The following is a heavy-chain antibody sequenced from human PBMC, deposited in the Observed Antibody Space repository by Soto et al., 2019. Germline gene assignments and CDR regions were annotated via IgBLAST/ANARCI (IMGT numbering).Heavy chain of an antibody. CDR3: ARVGNYYGSGNPRPHHLYPMDV. CDR1: GYTFTSYG. V-gene: IGHV1-18*01. CDR2: ISAYNGNT. Sequence: ASVKVSCKASGYTFTSYGISWVRQAPGQGLEWMGWISAYNGNTNYSQKLQGRVTITRDTSASTAYMELRSLRSEDTAVYYCARVGNYYGSGNPRPHHLYPMDVWGQGTTVTVSS. J-gene: IGHJ6*02. D-gene: IGHD3-10*01.